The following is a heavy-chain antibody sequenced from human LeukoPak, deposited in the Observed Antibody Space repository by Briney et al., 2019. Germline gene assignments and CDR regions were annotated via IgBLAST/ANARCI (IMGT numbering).Heavy chain of an antibody. CDR1: GFTFSSYA. J-gene: IGHJ4*02. CDR2: ISGSGDT. V-gene: IGHV3-23*01. CDR3: AKDRATPSGGYNVGSFDY. Sequence: GGSLRLSCAASGFTFSSYAVSWVRQAPGKGLGWVSSISGSGDTKYADSVEGRFTITRDNSKNTVFLQMSSLRGEDTAVYYCAKDRATPSGGYNVGSFDYWGQGTLVTVSS. D-gene: IGHD5-24*01.